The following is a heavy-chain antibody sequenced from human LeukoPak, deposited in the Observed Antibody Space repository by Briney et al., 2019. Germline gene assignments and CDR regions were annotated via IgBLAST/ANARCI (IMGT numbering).Heavy chain of an antibody. CDR3: AREYCSSTSCYFVSHYYMDV. CDR2: ISESGTT. D-gene: IGHD2-2*01. Sequence: SETLSLTCTVSGSSITNTESHWGWIRQSPGKGLEWIGSISESGTTYYNPSLKSRATTSVDTSKNQFSLRLNSVTAADTAVYYCAREYCSSTSCYFVSHYYMDVWGKGTTVTVSS. CDR1: GSSITNTESH. J-gene: IGHJ6*03. V-gene: IGHV4-39*07.